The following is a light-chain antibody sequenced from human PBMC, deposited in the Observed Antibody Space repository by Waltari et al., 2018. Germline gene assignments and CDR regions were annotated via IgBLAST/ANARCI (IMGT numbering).Light chain of an antibody. CDR1: QEIINY. J-gene: IGKJ4*01. CDR3: QQYDNLPLT. CDR2: DAS. V-gene: IGKV1-33*01. Sequence: DIQMTQSPSSLSASVGDRVTITCQASQEIINYLNWYQQKPGKAPKRLIYDASNLETGVPSRFSGSGSGTDFTFTISSLQPEDIATYYCQQYDNLPLTFGGGTKVEIK.